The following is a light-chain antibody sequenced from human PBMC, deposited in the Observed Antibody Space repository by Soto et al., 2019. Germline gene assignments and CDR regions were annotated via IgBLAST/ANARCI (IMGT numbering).Light chain of an antibody. J-gene: IGKJ1*01. CDR1: QSISSW. CDR3: HQYNSYWT. V-gene: IGKV1-5*01. CDR2: GDS. Sequence: DIHMTQSPSTLSASVGDRVTITCRASQSISSWLAWYQQKPGKAPKLLIYGDSSLESGVPSRFSGSGSSTEFTLTISSLQPDDFTTYSCHQYNSYWTFGQGTKVAIK.